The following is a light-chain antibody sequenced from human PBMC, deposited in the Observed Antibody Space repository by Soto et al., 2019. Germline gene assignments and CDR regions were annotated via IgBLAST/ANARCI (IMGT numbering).Light chain of an antibody. V-gene: IGKV3-15*01. CDR2: DAS. CDR3: QQYNRWPQT. CDR1: QSVSSY. J-gene: IGKJ1*01. Sequence: EIVLTQSPATLSLSPGERATLSCRASQSVSSYLAWYQQKPGQAPRLLIFDASTRATTFPARFSGGGSGTEFTLTISSLQSEDFAVYYCQQYNRWPQTFGQGTKVDIK.